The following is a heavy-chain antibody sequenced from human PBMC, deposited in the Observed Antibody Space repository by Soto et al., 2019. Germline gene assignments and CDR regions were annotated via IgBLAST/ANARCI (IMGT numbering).Heavy chain of an antibody. CDR2: INPNSGDT. V-gene: IGHV1-2*02. CDR3: ARDHCSSTSCYGAYYYGMDV. CDR1: GYTFTGYY. J-gene: IGHJ6*02. Sequence: QVQLVQSGAEVKKPGASVKVSCKASGYTFTGYYMHWVRQAPGQGLEWMGWINPNSGDTNYAQKFQGRVTMTRDTSISTAYMELSRLRSDDTAVYYCARDHCSSTSCYGAYYYGMDVWGQGTTVTVSS. D-gene: IGHD2-2*01.